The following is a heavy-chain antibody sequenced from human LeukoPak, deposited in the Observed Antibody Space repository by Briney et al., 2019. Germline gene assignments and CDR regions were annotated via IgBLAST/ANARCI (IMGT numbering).Heavy chain of an antibody. CDR1: GGSFSGYY. J-gene: IGHJ4*02. V-gene: IGHV4-34*01. CDR2: INHSGST. CDR3: ARDTPRVGAHY. Sequence: PSETLSLTCAVYGGSFSGYYWSWIRQPPGKGLEWIGEINHSGSTNYNPSLKSRVTISVDTSKNQLSLKLSSVTAADTAVYYCARDTPRVGAHYWGQGTLVTVSS.